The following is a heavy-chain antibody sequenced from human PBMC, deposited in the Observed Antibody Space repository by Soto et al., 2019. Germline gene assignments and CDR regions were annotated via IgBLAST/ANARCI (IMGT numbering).Heavy chain of an antibody. D-gene: IGHD7-27*01. CDR2: IYNGGST. Sequence: QVQLQESGPGLVKPSQTLSLTCTVSGGSISTVNYWWSWIRQSPDMGLEWIGHIYNGGSTYNNPSLAXRFTXSXDTSKNQLSLTLSSVSAADTAVYYCARGPSGDKVDSWGQGTLVTVSS. V-gene: IGHV4-30-4*01. J-gene: IGHJ4*02. CDR3: ARGPSGDKVDS. CDR1: GGSISTVNYW.